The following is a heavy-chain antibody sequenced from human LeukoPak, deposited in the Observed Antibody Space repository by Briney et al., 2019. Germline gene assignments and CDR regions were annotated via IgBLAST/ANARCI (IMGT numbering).Heavy chain of an antibody. CDR3: ARADALPTKFDY. J-gene: IGHJ4*02. Sequence: PSEALSLTCTVSGGSISSGGYSWSWIRQPPGKGLEWIGYIYHSGSTYYNPSLKSRVTISVDRSKNQFSLKLSSVTAADTAVYYCARADALPTKFDYWGQGTLVTVSS. CDR2: IYHSGST. V-gene: IGHV4-30-2*01. CDR1: GGSISSGGYS.